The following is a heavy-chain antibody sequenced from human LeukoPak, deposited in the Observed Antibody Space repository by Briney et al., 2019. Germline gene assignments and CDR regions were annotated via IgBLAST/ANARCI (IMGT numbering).Heavy chain of an antibody. CDR3: ARNLGYSTLDY. D-gene: IGHD6-13*01. CDR1: GYSIISAYY. Sequence: SETLSLTCAVYGYSIISAYYWGWFRLPPGKGLEWVGSINHSGSTYYNLSLKSRVTISVDTSKNQFSLSVSSVTAADTAVYYCARNLGYSTLDYWGQGLLVTVSS. J-gene: IGHJ4*02. CDR2: INHSGST. V-gene: IGHV4-38-2*01.